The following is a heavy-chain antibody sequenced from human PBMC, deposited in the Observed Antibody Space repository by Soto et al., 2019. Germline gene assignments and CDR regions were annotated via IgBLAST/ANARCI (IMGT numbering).Heavy chain of an antibody. V-gene: IGHV4-34*01. D-gene: IGHD6-19*01. J-gene: IGHJ5*02. CDR3: AREQGGWRFPTRSTNWFDP. CDR2: ISHIGIT. CDR1: GGSLSDYY. Sequence: SETLSLTCAVHGGSLSDYYWSWIRQPPGKGLEWIGEISHIGITNYNPSLKSRVTISVDTSKNQFSLSLTSVTAADTAVYYCAREQGGWRFPTRSTNWFDPWGQGNLVNVS.